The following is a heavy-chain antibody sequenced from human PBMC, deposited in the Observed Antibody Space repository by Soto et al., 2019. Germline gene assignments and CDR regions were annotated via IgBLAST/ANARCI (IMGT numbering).Heavy chain of an antibody. Sequence: EVQLVQSGAEVKKPGESLRISCKGSGYSFTSYWISWVRQMPGKGLEWMGRIDPSDSYTNYSPSFQGHVITSADKSISAAYLRWSSLKASDTAMYYCASEYYYGSVKPDYWGQGTLVTVSS. CDR3: ASEYYYGSVKPDY. CDR2: IDPSDSYT. V-gene: IGHV5-10-1*01. D-gene: IGHD3-10*01. J-gene: IGHJ4*02. CDR1: GYSFTSYW.